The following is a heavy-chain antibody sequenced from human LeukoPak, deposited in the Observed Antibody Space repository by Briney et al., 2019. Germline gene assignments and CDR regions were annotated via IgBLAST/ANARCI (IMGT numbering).Heavy chain of an antibody. CDR1: GITFSSYW. V-gene: IGHV3-7*01. J-gene: IGHJ3*02. Sequence: GGSLRLSCAASGITFSSYWMRWVRQAPGKGLEWVANIKQDGSEKDYVDSVKGRFTISRDNAKNSLYLQMNSLRAEDTALYYCARVSYYPHDAFDIWGQGTMVTVSS. CDR2: IKQDGSEK. D-gene: IGHD1-26*01. CDR3: ARVSYYPHDAFDI.